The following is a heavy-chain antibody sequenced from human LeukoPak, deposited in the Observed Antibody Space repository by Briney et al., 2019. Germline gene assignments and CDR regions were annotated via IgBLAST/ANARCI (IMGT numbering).Heavy chain of an antibody. Sequence: PGGSLRLSCAASGFTFSSYAMHWVRQAPGKGLEWVAVISFHGTDKKYADSVKGRFTISRDNSKNTLYLQMDSLRVEDTAMYYCAKDLVGETYWGQGTLVTVSS. J-gene: IGHJ4*02. V-gene: IGHV3-30*14. CDR2: ISFHGTDK. CDR1: GFTFSSYA. D-gene: IGHD1-26*01. CDR3: AKDLVGETY.